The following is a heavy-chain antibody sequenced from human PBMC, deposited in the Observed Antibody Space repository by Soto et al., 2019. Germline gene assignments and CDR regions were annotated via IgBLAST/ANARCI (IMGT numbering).Heavy chain of an antibody. J-gene: IGHJ6*02. V-gene: IGHV1-69*12. Sequence: QVQLVQSGAEVKKPGSSVKVSCKASGGTFSSYAISWVRQAPGQGLEWMGGIIPIFGTANYAQKFQGRVTITADESTSTAYMELSSLRSEDTAVYYCARDPLERPPCYYYGMDVWGQGTTVTVSS. CDR1: GGTFSSYA. D-gene: IGHD1-1*01. CDR2: IIPIFGTA. CDR3: ARDPLERPPCYYYGMDV.